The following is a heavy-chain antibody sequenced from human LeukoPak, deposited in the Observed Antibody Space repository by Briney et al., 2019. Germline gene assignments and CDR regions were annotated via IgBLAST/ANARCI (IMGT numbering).Heavy chain of an antibody. D-gene: IGHD5-18*01. CDR1: GYTFTSYG. CDR3: ATGGYSYGQGDFDY. V-gene: IGHV1-18*01. J-gene: IGHJ4*02. Sequence: ASVEVSCKASGYTFTSYGISWVRRAPGQGLEWMGWISAYNGNTNYAQKLQGRVTMTTDTSTSTAYMELRSLRSDDTAVYYCATGGYSYGQGDFDYWGQGTLVTVSS. CDR2: ISAYNGNT.